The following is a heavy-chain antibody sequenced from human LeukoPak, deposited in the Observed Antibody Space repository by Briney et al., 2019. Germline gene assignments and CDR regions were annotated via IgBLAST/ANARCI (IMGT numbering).Heavy chain of an antibody. J-gene: IGHJ4*02. CDR2: INHSGST. D-gene: IGHD3-22*01. CDR1: GFTFSSYA. CDR3: ARGRPRGYYYDSSGRLDY. V-gene: IGHV4-34*01. Sequence: GSLRLSCAASGFTFSSYAMSWVRQAPGMGLEWIGEINHSGSTNYNPSLKSRVTISVDTSKNQFSLKLSSVTAADTAVYYCARGRPRGYYYDSSGRLDYWGQGTLVTVSS.